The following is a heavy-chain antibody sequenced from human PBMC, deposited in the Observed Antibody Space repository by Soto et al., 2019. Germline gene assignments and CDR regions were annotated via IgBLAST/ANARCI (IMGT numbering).Heavy chain of an antibody. CDR1: GGTFSSYA. J-gene: IGHJ6*02. V-gene: IGHV1-69*13. Sequence: SVKVSCKASGGTFSSYAISWVRQAPGQGLEWMGGIIPILGTANYAQKFQGRVTITADESTSTAYMELSSLRSEDTAVYYCARDLRYCSSTSCYSYYYYGMDVWGQGTTVTVSS. D-gene: IGHD2-2*01. CDR3: ARDLRYCSSTSCYSYYYYGMDV. CDR2: IIPILGTA.